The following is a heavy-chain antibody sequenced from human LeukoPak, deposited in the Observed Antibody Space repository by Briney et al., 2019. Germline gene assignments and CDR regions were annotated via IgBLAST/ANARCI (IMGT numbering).Heavy chain of an antibody. J-gene: IGHJ2*01. D-gene: IGHD4-23*01. V-gene: IGHV4-59*01. CDR3: ARENYGGNSGRGWYFDL. Sequence: GSLRLSCAASGFTFSSYSMNWVRQPPGKGLEWIGYIYYSGSTNYNPSLKSRVTVSVDTSKNQFSLKLSSVTAADTAVYYCARENYGGNSGRGWYFDLWGRGTLVTVSS. CDR2: IYYSGST. CDR1: GFTFSSYS.